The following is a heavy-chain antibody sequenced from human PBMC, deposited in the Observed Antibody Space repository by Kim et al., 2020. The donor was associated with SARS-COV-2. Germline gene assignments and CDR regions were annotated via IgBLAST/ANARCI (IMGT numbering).Heavy chain of an antibody. CDR2: TA. Sequence: TANYAQKFQGRVTITADESTSTAYMELSSLRSEDTAVYYCARDPTKGLSSWGQGTLVTVSS. CDR3: ARDPTKGLSS. J-gene: IGHJ4*02. D-gene: IGHD6-13*01. V-gene: IGHV1-69*01.